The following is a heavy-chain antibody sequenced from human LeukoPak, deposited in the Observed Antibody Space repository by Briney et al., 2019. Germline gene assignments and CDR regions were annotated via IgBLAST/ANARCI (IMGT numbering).Heavy chain of an antibody. D-gene: IGHD5-24*01. Sequence: GGSLRLSCAASGFTVSSNYMNWVRQAPGKGLEWVSVIYGGGNIYYADSVKGRFTISRDNSKNTLYLQMNSLRAEDTAVYYCARGAGYNYLYYFDYWGQGTLVTVSS. CDR3: ARGAGYNYLYYFDY. CDR1: GFTVSSNY. V-gene: IGHV3-53*01. J-gene: IGHJ4*02. CDR2: IYGGGNI.